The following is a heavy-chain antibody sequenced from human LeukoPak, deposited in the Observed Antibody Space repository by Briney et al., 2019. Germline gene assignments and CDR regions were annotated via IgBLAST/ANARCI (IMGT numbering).Heavy chain of an antibody. D-gene: IGHD3-22*01. CDR1: GITLSNYG. J-gene: IGHJ4*02. Sequence: GGSLRLSCAVSGITLSNYGMSWVRQAPGKGLEWVAGISDSGGSITYADSVKGRFTISRDNPKNTLFLQMNSLRVEDTAVYFCAKRGVVIRVILVGFHKQAYYFDSWGQGALVTVSS. V-gene: IGHV3-23*01. CDR2: ISDSGGSI. CDR3: AKRGVVIRVILVGFHKQAYYFDS.